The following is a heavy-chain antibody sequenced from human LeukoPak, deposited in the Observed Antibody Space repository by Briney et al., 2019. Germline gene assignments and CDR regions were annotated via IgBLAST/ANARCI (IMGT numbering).Heavy chain of an antibody. CDR2: INHSGST. D-gene: IGHD2-15*01. J-gene: IGHJ4*02. Sequence: SETLSLTCTVSGVSISSYYWYWIRQPPGKGLEWIGEINHSGSTIYNPSLKSRVTISVDTSKNQFSLKLSSVTAADTAVYYCARGGYCSGGSCYSVPDYWGQGTLVTVSS. CDR1: GVSISSYY. V-gene: IGHV4-34*01. CDR3: ARGGYCSGGSCYSVPDY.